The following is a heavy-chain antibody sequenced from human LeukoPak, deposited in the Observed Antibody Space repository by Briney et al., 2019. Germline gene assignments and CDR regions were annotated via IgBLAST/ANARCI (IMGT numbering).Heavy chain of an antibody. CDR3: AKDTKPNDYGDYEGGGAFNI. J-gene: IGHJ3*02. V-gene: IGHV3-9*03. CDR1: GFTFDDYA. CDR2: ISWNSGSI. Sequence: PWGSLRLSCAASGFTFDDYAMHWVRQAPGKGLEWVSGISWNSGSIGYADSVKGRFTISRDNAKNSLYLQMNSLRAEDMALYYCAKDTKPNDYGDYEGGGAFNIWGQGTMVTVSS. D-gene: IGHD4-17*01.